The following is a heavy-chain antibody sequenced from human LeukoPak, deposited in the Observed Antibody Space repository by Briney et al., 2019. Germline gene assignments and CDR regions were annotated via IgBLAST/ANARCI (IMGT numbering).Heavy chain of an antibody. J-gene: IGHJ5*02. CDR1: GNSISSGDNY. V-gene: IGHV4-61*02. CDR3: ARDRRGGITVAGTGNWFDP. CDR2: IYTSGST. Sequence: PSETLSLTCTVSGNSISSGDNYWSWIRQPAGKGLEWIGRIYTSGSTNYNPSLKSRVTISVDTSKNQFSLNLRSVTAADTAVYYCARDRRGGITVAGTGNWFDPWGQGTLVTVSS. D-gene: IGHD6-19*01.